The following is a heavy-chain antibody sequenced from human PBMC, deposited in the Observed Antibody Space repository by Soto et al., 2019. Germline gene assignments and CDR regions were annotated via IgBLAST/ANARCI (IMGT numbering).Heavy chain of an antibody. J-gene: IGHJ6*02. V-gene: IGHV3-30*18. D-gene: IGHD3-10*02. CDR3: AKDLIYVRGYGMDV. CDR2: ISYDGSNK. Sequence: SGGSLRLSCAASGFTFSSYGMHWVRQAPGKGLEWVAVISYDGSNKYYADSVKGRFTISRDNSKNTLYLQMNSLRAEDTAVYYCAKDLIYVRGYGMDVWGQGTXVTVSS. CDR1: GFTFSSYG.